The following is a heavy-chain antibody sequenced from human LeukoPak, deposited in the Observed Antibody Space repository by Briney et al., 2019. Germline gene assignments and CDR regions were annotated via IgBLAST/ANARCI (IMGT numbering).Heavy chain of an antibody. Sequence: ASVKVSCKASGYTFTSYGISWVRQAPGQGLEWMGWINTNTGNPTYAQGFTGRFVFSLDTSVSTAYLQISSLKAEDTAVYYCARDAGYYDSSGYYSTDAFDIWGQGTMVTVSS. CDR3: ARDAGYYDSSGYYSTDAFDI. J-gene: IGHJ3*02. CDR1: GYTFTSYG. V-gene: IGHV7-4-1*02. D-gene: IGHD3-22*01. CDR2: INTNTGNP.